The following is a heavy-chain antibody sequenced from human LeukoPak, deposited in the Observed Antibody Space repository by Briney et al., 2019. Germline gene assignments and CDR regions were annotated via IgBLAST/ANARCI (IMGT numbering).Heavy chain of an antibody. J-gene: IGHJ4*02. D-gene: IGHD1-26*01. CDR3: AKDGSKEGIVGAKFDY. Sequence: GASLRLSCAASGFTFSSYAMSWVRQAPGKGLEWVSAISGSGGSTYYADSVKGRFTISRDNSKNMLYLQMNSLRAEGTAVYYCAKDGSKEGIVGAKFDYWGQGTLVTVSS. CDR1: GFTFSSYA. V-gene: IGHV3-23*01. CDR2: ISGSGGST.